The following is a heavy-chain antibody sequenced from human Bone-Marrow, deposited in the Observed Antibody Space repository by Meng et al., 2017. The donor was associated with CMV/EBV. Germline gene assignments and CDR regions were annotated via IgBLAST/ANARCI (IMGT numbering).Heavy chain of an antibody. J-gene: IGHJ6*02. Sequence: GGSLRLSCAASGFTFDDYTMHWVRQAPGKGLEWVSLISWDGGSTYYADSVKGRFTISRDNSKNTLYLQMNSLRAEDTAVYYCARGYYDFWSGYPYYYYGMDVWGQGTTVTVSS. CDR2: ISWDGGST. V-gene: IGHV3-43*01. CDR1: GFTFDDYT. CDR3: ARGYYDFWSGYPYYYYGMDV. D-gene: IGHD3-3*01.